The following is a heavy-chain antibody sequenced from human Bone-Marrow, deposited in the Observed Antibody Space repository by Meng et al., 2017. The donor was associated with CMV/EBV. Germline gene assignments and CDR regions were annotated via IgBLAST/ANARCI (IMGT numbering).Heavy chain of an antibody. CDR3: ARRWIQLWLADY. CDR2: ISYDGSNK. J-gene: IGHJ4*02. Sequence: VQWVESGGGVGQPERSLSRSCAASGFTFSGYAMPWVRQAPGKGMEWVAVISYDGSNKYYADSVKGRFTISRDNSKNTLYLQMNSLRAEDTAVYYCARRWIQLWLADYWGQGTLVTVSS. V-gene: IGHV3-30-3*01. CDR1: GFTFSGYA. D-gene: IGHD5-18*01.